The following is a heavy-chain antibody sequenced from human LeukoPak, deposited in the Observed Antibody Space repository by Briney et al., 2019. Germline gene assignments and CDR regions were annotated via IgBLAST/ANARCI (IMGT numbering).Heavy chain of an antibody. CDR1: GFTFSGSA. CDR3: TRREAARAYYYGMDV. V-gene: IGHV3-73*01. D-gene: IGHD6-6*01. Sequence: TGGSLRLSCAASGFTFSGSAMHWVRQASGKGLEWVGRIRSKANSYATAYAASVKGRFTISRDDSKNTAYLQMNSLKTEDTAVYYCTRREAARAYYYGMDVWGQGTTVTASS. J-gene: IGHJ6*02. CDR2: IRSKANSYAT.